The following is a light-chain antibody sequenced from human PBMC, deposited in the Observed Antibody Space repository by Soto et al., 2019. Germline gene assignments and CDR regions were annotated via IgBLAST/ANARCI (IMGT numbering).Light chain of an antibody. J-gene: IGLJ1*01. V-gene: IGLV1-47*01. CDR2: RNN. Sequence: QLVLTQPPSASGTPGQRVTISCSGSSSNIGSNYVYWYQQLPGTAPKLLIYRNNQRPSGVPDRFSGSKSGTSASLAISGLLSDDEADYFCAAWDDSLSGSYVFGTGTELTVL. CDR3: AAWDDSLSGSYV. CDR1: SSNIGSNY.